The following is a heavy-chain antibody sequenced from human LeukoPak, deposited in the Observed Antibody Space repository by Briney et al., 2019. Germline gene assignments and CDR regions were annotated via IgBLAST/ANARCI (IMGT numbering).Heavy chain of an antibody. CDR3: ASSKEVDPFDI. Sequence: SETLSLTCAVSGGSISSSKWWSWVRPPPGKGLEWIGEVYHSGSTNYNPFLKSRVSISVDKSKNQFSLKLSSVTAADTAVYYCASSKEVDPFDIWGQGTMVTVSS. J-gene: IGHJ3*02. V-gene: IGHV4-4*02. CDR2: VYHSGST. CDR1: GGSISSSKW.